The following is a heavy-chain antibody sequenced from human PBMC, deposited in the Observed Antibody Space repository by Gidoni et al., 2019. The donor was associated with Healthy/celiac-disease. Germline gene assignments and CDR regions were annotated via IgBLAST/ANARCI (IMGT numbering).Heavy chain of an antibody. CDR2: IYYSGST. Sequence: QLQLQESGPGLVKPSETLSLTCTVSGGSISSSSYYWGWIRQPPGKGLEWIGSIYYSGSTYYNPSLKSRVTISVDTSKNQFSLKLSSVTAADTAVYYCARHGVKWYESYGMDVWGQGTTVTVSS. D-gene: IGHD2-15*01. V-gene: IGHV4-39*01. CDR3: ARHGVKWYESYGMDV. J-gene: IGHJ6*02. CDR1: GGSISSSSYY.